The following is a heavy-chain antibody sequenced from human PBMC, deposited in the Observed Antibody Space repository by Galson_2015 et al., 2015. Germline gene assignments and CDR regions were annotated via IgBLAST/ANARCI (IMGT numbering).Heavy chain of an antibody. V-gene: IGHV3-23*01. CDR2: ISGSGAGT. Sequence: SLRLSCAASRFTFSNYDMSWVRQAPGKGLEWVSAISGSGAGTYYADSVKGRFTISRDNSKDTLYLQMNSLRAEDTAVYYCAKGYDSSGQPWGQGTLVTVSS. CDR1: RFTFSNYD. CDR3: AKGYDSSGQP. D-gene: IGHD3-22*01. J-gene: IGHJ1*01.